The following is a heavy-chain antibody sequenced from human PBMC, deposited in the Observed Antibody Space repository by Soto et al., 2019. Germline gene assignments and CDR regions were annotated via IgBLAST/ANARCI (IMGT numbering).Heavy chain of an antibody. Sequence: ASVKVSCKASGYTFTSYGISWVRQAPGQGLEWMGWISAYNGNTNYAQKLQGRVTMTTDTSTSTAYMELRSLRSDDTAVYYCARAVVVPAAIVSYYFDYWGQGTLVTVSS. J-gene: IGHJ4*02. CDR2: ISAYNGNT. V-gene: IGHV1-18*01. CDR3: ARAVVVPAAIVSYYFDY. CDR1: GYTFTSYG. D-gene: IGHD2-2*02.